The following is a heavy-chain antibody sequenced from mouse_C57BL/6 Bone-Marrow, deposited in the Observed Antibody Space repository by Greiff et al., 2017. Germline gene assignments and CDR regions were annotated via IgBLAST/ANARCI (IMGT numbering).Heavy chain of an antibody. D-gene: IGHD2-3*01. CDR1: GYAFSSSW. J-gene: IGHJ4*01. Sequence: VKLQQSGPELVKPGASVKISCKASGYAFSSSWMNWVKQRPGKGLEWIGRIYPGDGDTNYNGMFKGKATLTADKSSSTAYMQLSSLTSEDSAVYFCARSGDGYLYYAMDYWGQGTSVTVSS. CDR3: ARSGDGYLYYAMDY. CDR2: IYPGDGDT. V-gene: IGHV1-82*01.